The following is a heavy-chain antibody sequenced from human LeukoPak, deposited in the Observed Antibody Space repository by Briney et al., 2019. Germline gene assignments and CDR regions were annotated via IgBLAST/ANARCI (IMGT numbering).Heavy chain of an antibody. CDR2: GYHSGNT. CDR1: GYSISSDYY. V-gene: IGHV4-38-2*02. D-gene: IGHD6-13*01. CDR3: ARYSTSRAPNPYIFDP. J-gene: IGHJ5*02. Sequence: PSETLSLTCTVSGYSISSDYYWGWIRQPPGKGLEYIAIGYHSGNTYYNPSLKSRVTMSVDTSTNQFSLKLSSVTAADTAVYYCARYSTSRAPNPYIFDPWGQGTLVTVSS.